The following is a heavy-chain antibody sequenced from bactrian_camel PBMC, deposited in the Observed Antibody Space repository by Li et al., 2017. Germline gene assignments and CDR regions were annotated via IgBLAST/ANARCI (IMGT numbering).Heavy chain of an antibody. V-gene: IGHV3S7*01. Sequence: HVQLVESGGGLVQPGGSLRLSCAASGFTFSSNDIRWVRQAPGKGLEWVSSIYSDGSSTYYADSVKGRFTISRDNAKNTVYLRMNSLKSEDSAVYYCVRDLLTGWGQGTQVTVS. J-gene: IGHJ4*01. CDR1: GFTFSSND. CDR2: IYSDGSST. D-gene: IGHD8*01. CDR3: VRDLLTG.